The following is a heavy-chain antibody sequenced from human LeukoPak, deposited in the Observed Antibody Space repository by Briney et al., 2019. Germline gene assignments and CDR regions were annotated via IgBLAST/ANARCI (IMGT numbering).Heavy chain of an antibody. D-gene: IGHD3-3*01. Sequence: GRSLRLSCAASGFTFSSYAMHWVRQAPGKGLEWVAVISYDGSNKYYADSVKGRFTISRDNSKNTLYLQMNSLRAEDTAVYYCARDRTIFGVVIPIDIWGQGTMVTVSS. CDR1: GFTFSSYA. CDR2: ISYDGSNK. CDR3: ARDRTIFGVVIPIDI. J-gene: IGHJ3*02. V-gene: IGHV3-30*04.